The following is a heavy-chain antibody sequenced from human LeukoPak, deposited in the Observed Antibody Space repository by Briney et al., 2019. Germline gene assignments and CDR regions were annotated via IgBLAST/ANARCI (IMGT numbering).Heavy chain of an antibody. CDR1: GFTFGYHA. Sequence: PGRSLRLSCTASGFTFGYHAINWVRQAPGRGLEWVGLIRSQAYSGTTEYATSVKDRFTISRDDSKSIAYLQMNSLKTEDTAVYYCTRDIVSISQPYYFDYWGQGTLVTVSS. D-gene: IGHD2-2*01. CDR3: TRDIVSISQPYYFDY. J-gene: IGHJ4*02. CDR2: IRSQAYSGTT. V-gene: IGHV3-49*04.